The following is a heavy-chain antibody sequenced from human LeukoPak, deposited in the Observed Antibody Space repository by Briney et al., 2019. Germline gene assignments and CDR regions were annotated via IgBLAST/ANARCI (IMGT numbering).Heavy chain of an antibody. CDR2: TNHSGST. Sequence: SEILSLTCAVYGGSFSGYYWSWIRQPPGKGLEWIGETNHSGSTNYNPSLKSRVTISVDTSKNQFSLKLSSVTAADTAVYYCARLGEDTALDYWGQGTLVTVSS. CDR1: GGSFSGYY. CDR3: ARLGEDTALDY. D-gene: IGHD5-18*01. V-gene: IGHV4-34*01. J-gene: IGHJ4*02.